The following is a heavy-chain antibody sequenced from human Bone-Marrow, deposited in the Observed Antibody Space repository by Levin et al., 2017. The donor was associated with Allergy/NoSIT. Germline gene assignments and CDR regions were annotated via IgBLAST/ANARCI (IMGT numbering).Heavy chain of an antibody. CDR1: RGTFNSYP. V-gene: IGHV1-69*13. CDR2: IIPPFGTA. J-gene: IGHJ4*02. CDR3: GSAPYGENFYFDS. D-gene: IGHD4-17*01. Sequence: ASVKVSCKTSRGTFNSYPISWVRQAPGQGLEWMGGIIPPFGTADYAQKFQGRVTITADVSTSTAYMEVRSVRAEDPAVYYCGSAPYGENFYFDSSGQGTLVTVSS.